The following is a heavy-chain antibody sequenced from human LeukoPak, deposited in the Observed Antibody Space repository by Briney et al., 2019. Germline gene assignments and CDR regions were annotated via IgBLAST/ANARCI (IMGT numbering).Heavy chain of an antibody. Sequence: TGRSLRPSCAVSGFNLRSYAMTWVRQAPGRGLECVSHINSRGDTTYYADSVKGRFTISRDNAKISLYLQMNSLRAEDTAVYYCASVQSSWSSGYYIPLDAFDIWGQGTMVTVSS. CDR2: INSRGDTT. V-gene: IGHV3-48*03. CDR1: GFNLRSYA. D-gene: IGHD3-22*01. CDR3: ASVQSSWSSGYYIPLDAFDI. J-gene: IGHJ3*02.